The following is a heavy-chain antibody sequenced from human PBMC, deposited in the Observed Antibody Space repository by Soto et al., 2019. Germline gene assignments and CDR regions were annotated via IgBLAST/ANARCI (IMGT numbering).Heavy chain of an antibody. D-gene: IGHD1-26*01. CDR3: GRDGDQWDQRYLDY. Sequence: QVQLVQSGAEVKKPGASVKVSCKTPGNFCSKYGISWVRQAPGQGLEWMGWITGNTGSTNYAQKFRGRVTMTTDTSTGMVYMELSSLTSDDTAIYYCGRDGDQWDQRYLDYWGQGTLVSV. CDR2: ITGNTGST. V-gene: IGHV1-18*01. J-gene: IGHJ4*02. CDR1: GNFCSKYG.